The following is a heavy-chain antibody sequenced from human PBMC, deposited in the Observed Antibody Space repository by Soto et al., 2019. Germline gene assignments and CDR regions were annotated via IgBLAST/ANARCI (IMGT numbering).Heavy chain of an antibody. Sequence: PSETLSLTCTVSGGSISSYYWSRIRQPPGKGLEWIGYIYYSGSTNYNPSLKSRVTISVDTSKNTLYLQMNSLRAEDTAVYYCAKFYGGNSAHTYTIDPWGQGTLVTVS. CDR1: GGSISSYY. CDR2: IYYSGST. V-gene: IGHV4-59*12. D-gene: IGHD2-21*02. CDR3: AKFYGGNSAHTYTIDP. J-gene: IGHJ5*02.